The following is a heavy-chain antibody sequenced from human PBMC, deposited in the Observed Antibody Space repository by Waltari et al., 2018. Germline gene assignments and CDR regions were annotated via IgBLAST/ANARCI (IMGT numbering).Heavy chain of an antibody. V-gene: IGHV4-38-2*01. CDR1: GYSISSGYY. CDR3: ARLPSSYYFDY. Sequence: QVQLQESGPGLVKPSATLSLTCAVSGYSISSGYYWGWIRQPPGKGLEWIGSIYHSGSTYYNPSLKSRVTISVDTSKNQFSLKLSSVTAADTAVYYCARLPSSYYFDYWGQGTLVTVSS. CDR2: IYHSGST. J-gene: IGHJ4*02. D-gene: IGHD3-16*02.